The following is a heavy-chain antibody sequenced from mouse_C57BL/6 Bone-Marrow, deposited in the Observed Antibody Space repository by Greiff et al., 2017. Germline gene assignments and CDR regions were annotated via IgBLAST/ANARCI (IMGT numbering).Heavy chain of an antibody. Sequence: QVQLQQSGAELVKPGASVKLSCKASGYTFTSYWMQWVKQRPGQGLEWIGEIDPSDSYTNYNQKFKGKATLTVDTSSSTAYMQLSSLTSEDSAVYYCARAPPLDYWGQGTTLTVSS. CDR3: ARAPPLDY. CDR2: IDPSDSYT. V-gene: IGHV1-50*01. J-gene: IGHJ2*01. CDR1: GYTFTSYW.